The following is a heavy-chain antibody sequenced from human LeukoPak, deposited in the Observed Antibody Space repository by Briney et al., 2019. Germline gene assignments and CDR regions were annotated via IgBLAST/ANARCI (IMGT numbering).Heavy chain of an antibody. CDR2: IRSSSSYT. D-gene: IGHD6-13*01. CDR1: GFTFSDYY. J-gene: IGHJ6*02. Sequence: KPGGSLRLSCAASGFTFSDYYMSWIRQAPGKGLEWVSYIRSSSSYTNYADSVKGRFTISRDNAKNSLYLQMNSLRAEDTAVYYCARETPGEQQLVLYGMGVWGQGTTVTVSS. CDR3: ARETPGEQQLVLYGMGV. V-gene: IGHV3-11*06.